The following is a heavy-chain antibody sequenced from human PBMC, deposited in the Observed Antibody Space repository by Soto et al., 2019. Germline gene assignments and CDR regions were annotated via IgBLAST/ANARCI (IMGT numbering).Heavy chain of an antibody. CDR3: AKVANYYDSSGPDKAFDI. CDR1: VFTFSSYA. D-gene: IGHD3-22*01. J-gene: IGHJ3*02. V-gene: IGHV3-23*01. Sequence: PWGSLLLACAASVFTFSSYAMSWVRQAPGKGLEWVSAISGSGGSTYYADSVKGRFTISRDNSKNTLYLQMSRLRAEDTAVYYCAKVANYYDSSGPDKAFDIWGQGTLVTVSS. CDR2: ISGSGGST.